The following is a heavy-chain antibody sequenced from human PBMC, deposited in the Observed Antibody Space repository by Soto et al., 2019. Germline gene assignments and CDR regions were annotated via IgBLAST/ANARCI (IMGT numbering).Heavy chain of an antibody. Sequence: EVQLWESGGGLVQPGGSLRLSCAASGFTFSNYALTWVRQSPGKGLEWVSTSGGGGGTTYYADSVKGRFTISSDTSNNTLSLQMSSLRVAETAIYYCARDWTGNTCPCLDVWGQGTTVSVSS. V-gene: IGHV3-23*01. CDR2: SGGGGGTT. CDR3: ARDWTGNTCPCLDV. D-gene: IGHD2-8*02. CDR1: GFTFSNYA. J-gene: IGHJ6*02.